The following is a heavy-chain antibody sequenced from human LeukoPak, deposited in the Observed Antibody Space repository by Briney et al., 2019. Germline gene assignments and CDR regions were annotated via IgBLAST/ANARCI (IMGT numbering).Heavy chain of an antibody. D-gene: IGHD1-26*01. CDR1: GYTFTDYY. CDR2: INPDSGGT. Sequence: ASVKVSCKXSGYTFTDYYIHWVRQAPGQGLEWMGRINPDSGGTNFAQKFQARVTVTRDTSISTAYMELSTLRSDDTAVYYCARPRATKLVDDGFDIWGQGTIVTVSS. J-gene: IGHJ3*02. CDR3: ARPRATKLVDDGFDI. V-gene: IGHV1-2*06.